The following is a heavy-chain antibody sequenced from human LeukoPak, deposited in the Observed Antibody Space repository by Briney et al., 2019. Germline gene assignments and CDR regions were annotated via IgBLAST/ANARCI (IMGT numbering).Heavy chain of an antibody. CDR1: RYSFTRYW. D-gene: IGHD3-22*01. Sequence: GGSLKISCLGSRYSFTRYWIGWVRHMPGECLDWMGIIYPWESDSSYSPSFQGQVTHSADKYISNAYLQWGSLKASDTRMYYCARQRDYYDSSGYFRYYYYGMDVWGQGTTVTVS. CDR2: IYPWESDS. CDR3: ARQRDYYDSSGYFRYYYYGMDV. J-gene: IGHJ6*02. V-gene: IGHV5-51*01.